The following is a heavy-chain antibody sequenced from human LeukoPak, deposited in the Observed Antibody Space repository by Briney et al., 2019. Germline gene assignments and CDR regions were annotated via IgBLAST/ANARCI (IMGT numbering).Heavy chain of an antibody. J-gene: IGHJ4*02. D-gene: IGHD6-19*01. CDR3: AKDYQRAVALTWSY. V-gene: IGHV3-23*01. Sequence: QPGGSLRLSCAASGFRFGSNAMSWVPQPPGKGLEWVSGISGSGGSTYYTDSVKGRFTISRDNSKNTLYLLMNSLRAEDTAVYYCAKDYQRAVALTWSYWGQGTLVTVSS. CDR1: GFRFGSNA. CDR2: ISGSGGST.